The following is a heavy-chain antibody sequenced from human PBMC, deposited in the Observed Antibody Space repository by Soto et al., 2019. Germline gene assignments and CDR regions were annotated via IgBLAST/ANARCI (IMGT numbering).Heavy chain of an antibody. J-gene: IGHJ5*02. D-gene: IGHD2-2*02. CDR1: GYSFTSYW. CDR3: AGAVVPAAILNWFDP. V-gene: IGHV5-51*01. Sequence: PGESLKISCKGSGYSFTSYWIGWVRQMPGKGLEWMGIIYPGDSDTRYSPSFQGQVTISADKSISTAYLQWSSLKASDTAMYYCAGAVVPAAILNWFDPWGQGTLVTVSS. CDR2: IYPGDSDT.